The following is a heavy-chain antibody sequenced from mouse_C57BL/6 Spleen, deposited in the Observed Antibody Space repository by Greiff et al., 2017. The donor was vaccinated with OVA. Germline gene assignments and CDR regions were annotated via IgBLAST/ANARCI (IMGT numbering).Heavy chain of an antibody. Sequence: EVQLQESGPGLVKPSQSLSLTCSVTGYSITSGYYWNWIRQFPGNKLEWMGYISYDGSNNYNPSLNNRISITRDTSKNQFFLKLNSVPTADTSSYSCASDWDYGSSLDYWGQGTTLTVSS. V-gene: IGHV3-6*01. D-gene: IGHD1-1*01. CDR3: ASDWDYGSSLDY. J-gene: IGHJ2*01. CDR2: ISYDGSN. CDR1: GYSITSGYY.